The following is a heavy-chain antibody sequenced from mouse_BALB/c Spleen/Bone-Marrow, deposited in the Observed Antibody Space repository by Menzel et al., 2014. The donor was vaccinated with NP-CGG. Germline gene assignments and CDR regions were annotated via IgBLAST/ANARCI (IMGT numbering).Heavy chain of an antibody. CDR2: IYPGDGDT. D-gene: IGHD1-1*01. J-gene: IGHJ4*01. Sequence: VQLQQSGAELVRPGSSVQISCKASGYAFSSYWMNWVKQRPGQGLEWIGQIYPGDGDTNYNGKFKGKATLTADKSSSTAYMQLSSLPSEDSAVYFCARWITTVVAPYVMDYWGQGTSVTGSS. CDR3: ARWITTVVAPYVMDY. CDR1: GYAFSSYW. V-gene: IGHV1-80*01.